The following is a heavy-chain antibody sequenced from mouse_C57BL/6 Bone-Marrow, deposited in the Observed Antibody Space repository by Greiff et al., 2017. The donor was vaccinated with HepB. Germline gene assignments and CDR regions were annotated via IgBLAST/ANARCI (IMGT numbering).Heavy chain of an antibody. V-gene: IGHV6-3*01. CDR2: IRLKSDNYAT. Sequence: EVQLQESGGGLVQPGGSMKLSCVASGFTFSNYWMNWVRQSPEKGLEWVAQIRLKSDNYATHYAESVKGRFTISRDDSKSSVYLQMNNLRAEDTGIYYCTGFYYYGSSSYYFDYWGQGTTLTVSS. D-gene: IGHD1-1*01. CDR1: GFTFSNYW. CDR3: TGFYYYGSSSYYFDY. J-gene: IGHJ2*01.